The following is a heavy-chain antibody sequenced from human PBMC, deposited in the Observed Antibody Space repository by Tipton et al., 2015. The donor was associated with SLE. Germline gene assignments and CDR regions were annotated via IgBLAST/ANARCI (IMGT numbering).Heavy chain of an antibody. Sequence: TLSLTCTVSGGSINYYYWNWIRQPPGKGLEWIGYVFYNGNTNYNASLKSRVTMSVDTSKSQFSLQLRSVTAADTAVHYCARGGHCTSDSCYVYYYYMDVWGEGTTVAVPS. J-gene: IGHJ6*03. CDR1: GGSINYYY. CDR2: VFYNGNT. D-gene: IGHD2-2*01. CDR3: ARGGHCTSDSCYVYYYYMDV. V-gene: IGHV4-59*01.